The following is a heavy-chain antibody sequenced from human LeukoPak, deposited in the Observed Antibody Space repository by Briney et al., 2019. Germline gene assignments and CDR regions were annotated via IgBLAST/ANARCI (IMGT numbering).Heavy chain of an antibody. V-gene: IGHV4-59*01. J-gene: IGHJ4*02. CDR2: IYYSGST. CDR1: GGSISSYY. CDR3: ARGISSGWSYYFDY. Sequence: PSQTLSLTCAVSGGSISSYYWSWIRQPPGKGLEWIGYIYYSGSTNYNPSLKSRVTISVDTSKNQFPLKLSSVTAADTAVYYCARGISSGWSYYFDYWGQGTLVTVTS. D-gene: IGHD6-19*01.